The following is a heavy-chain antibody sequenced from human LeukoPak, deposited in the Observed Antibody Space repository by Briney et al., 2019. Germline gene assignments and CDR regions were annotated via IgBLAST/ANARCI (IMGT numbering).Heavy chain of an antibody. CDR2: IIPILGIA. V-gene: IGHV1-69*04. Sequence: GASVEVSCKASGGTFSSYAIRWVRQAPGQGLEWMGRIIPILGIANYAQKFQGRVTITADKSTSTAYMELRSLRSEDAAVYYCSYCSGSSCDRDWGQGTLVTVSS. CDR1: GGTFSSYA. D-gene: IGHD2-15*01. J-gene: IGHJ4*02. CDR3: SYCSGSSCDRD.